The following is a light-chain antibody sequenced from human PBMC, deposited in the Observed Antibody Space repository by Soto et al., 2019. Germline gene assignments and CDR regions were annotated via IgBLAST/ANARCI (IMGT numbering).Light chain of an antibody. CDR2: AAS. CDR3: QHFGGTTFT. CDR1: QSISSYY. J-gene: IGKJ5*01. V-gene: IGKV3-20*01. Sequence: EIVLTQSPGTLSLSPGEGATISCRASQSISSYYLAWYQQKPGQAPRLLIYAASSRATGTPDRFSGSGSGTDFTLTISRLEPGDFAVYYCQHFGGTTFTFGQGTRLENK.